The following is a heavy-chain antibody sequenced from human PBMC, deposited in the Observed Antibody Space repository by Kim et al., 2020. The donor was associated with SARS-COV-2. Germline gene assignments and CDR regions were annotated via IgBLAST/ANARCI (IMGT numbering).Heavy chain of an antibody. CDR3: ARDDGSGSYPSYYYYYGMDV. CDR2: ISYDGSNK. J-gene: IGHJ6*02. Sequence: GGSLRLSCAASGFTFSSYAMHWVRQAPGKGLEWVAVISYDGSNKYYADSVKGRFTISRDNSKNTLYLQMNSLRAEDTAVYYCARDDGSGSYPSYYYYYGMDVCGQGTTVTVSS. CDR1: GFTFSSYA. D-gene: IGHD3-10*01. V-gene: IGHV3-30*04.